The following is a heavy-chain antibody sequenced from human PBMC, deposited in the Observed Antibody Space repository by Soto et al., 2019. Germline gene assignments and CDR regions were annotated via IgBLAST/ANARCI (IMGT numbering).Heavy chain of an antibody. Sequence: ASVKVSCKASGYNFTTYAMHWVRQAPGERLEWMGWINTGNGNTIYPRSLQGRVSLTRDTSASTAYMTLTSLRSEDTAVYYCARDLLSPYGREVWGQGTTVTVSS. CDR1: GYNFTTYA. J-gene: IGHJ6*02. CDR2: INTGNGNT. V-gene: IGHV1-3*04. CDR3: ARDLLSPYGREV.